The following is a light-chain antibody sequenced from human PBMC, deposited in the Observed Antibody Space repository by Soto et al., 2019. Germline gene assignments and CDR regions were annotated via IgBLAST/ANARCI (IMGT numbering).Light chain of an antibody. CDR2: GAS. J-gene: IGKJ4*01. V-gene: IGKV3-20*01. CDR3: QYYSGSQT. Sequence: EIVLTQSPGTLSLSPGERATLSCRASQSVNSLYLSWYQQKPGHAPRLLIYGASSSATGIPDRFSGSGSGADFTLTISRLEPEEFAEYYWQYYSGSQTFGGGTKVEIK. CDR1: QSVNSLY.